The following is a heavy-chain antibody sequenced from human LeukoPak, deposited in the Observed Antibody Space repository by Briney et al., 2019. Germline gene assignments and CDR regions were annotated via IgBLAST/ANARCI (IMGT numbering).Heavy chain of an antibody. Sequence: ASVKVSCKASGYTFTGYYMHWVRQAPGQGLEWMGWINPNSGGTNYAQKFQGRVTMTRDTSISTAYMELSRLRSDDSAVYYCARDQHSVAVPAAISYYYYYMDVWGKGTTVTVSS. CDR2: INPNSGGT. CDR3: ARDQHSVAVPAAISYYYYYMDV. D-gene: IGHD2-2*02. J-gene: IGHJ6*03. V-gene: IGHV1-2*02. CDR1: GYTFTGYY.